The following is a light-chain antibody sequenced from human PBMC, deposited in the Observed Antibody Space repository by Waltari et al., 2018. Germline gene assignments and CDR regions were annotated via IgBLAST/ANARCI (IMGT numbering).Light chain of an antibody. Sequence: SFDLTQPPSVSVSPGQTASITCSGDKLGDKSACGYHQKPGQSPVLVIYQDYKLPSAIPERFSGSKSGNTATLTISGTQAVDEADYYCQAWDSSTYVFGTGTKVTVL. CDR2: QDY. CDR1: KLGDKS. CDR3: QAWDSSTYV. V-gene: IGLV3-1*01. J-gene: IGLJ1*01.